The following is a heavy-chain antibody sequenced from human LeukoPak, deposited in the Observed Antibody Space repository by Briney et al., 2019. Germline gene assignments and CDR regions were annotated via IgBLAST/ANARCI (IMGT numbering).Heavy chain of an antibody. CDR3: ARQSRSGSHQNDY. Sequence: PSETLSLTCTVSGGSISSSSYYWGWIRQPPGKGLEWIGSIHYSGSTYYNPSLKSRVTISVDTSKNQFSLKLSSVTAADTAVYYCARQSRSGSHQNDYWGQGTLVTVSS. J-gene: IGHJ4*02. CDR2: IHYSGST. V-gene: IGHV4-39*01. D-gene: IGHD1-26*01. CDR1: GGSISSSSYY.